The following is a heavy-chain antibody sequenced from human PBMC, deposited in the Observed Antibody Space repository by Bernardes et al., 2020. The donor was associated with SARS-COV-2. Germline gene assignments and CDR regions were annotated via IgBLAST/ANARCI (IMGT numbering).Heavy chain of an antibody. D-gene: IGHD3-9*01. CDR2: IRSSSLYI. CDR3: ARDRYYDILTDETSNGIFDY. Sequence: GGSLRLSCAASRLTLSSHSMNWVRQAPGKGLEWVSSIRSSSLYIYYADSVKGRFTISRDNAKNSLYLQMNSLRAEDTAVYYCARDRYYDILTDETSNGIFDYWGQGTLVTVSS. V-gene: IGHV3-21*01. CDR1: RLTLSSHS. J-gene: IGHJ4*02.